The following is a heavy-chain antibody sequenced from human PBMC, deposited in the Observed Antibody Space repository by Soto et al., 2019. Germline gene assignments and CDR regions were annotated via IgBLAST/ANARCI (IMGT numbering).Heavy chain of an antibody. CDR2: ISPNSGNI. CDR3: VKDRDSNSWPSRDV. V-gene: IGHV1-18*01. D-gene: IGHD3-22*01. J-gene: IGHJ6*02. Sequence: GASVKVSCKTSGYTFTRNGISWVRQAPGQCLEWMGWISPNSGNIKYAQKLQGRVIMTTDTSTSTAYMELRSLRSDDTAVYYCVKDRDSNSWPSRDVWGPGTTVTVSS. CDR1: GYTFTRNG.